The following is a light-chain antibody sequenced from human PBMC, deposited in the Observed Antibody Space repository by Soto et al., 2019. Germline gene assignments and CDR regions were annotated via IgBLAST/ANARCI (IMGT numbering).Light chain of an antibody. CDR1: QDIRKY. Sequence: DIQMTQSPSSLSASVGDRVTITCQASQDIRKYLSWYQQKPGRAPKLLIYGASNLETGVPSRFSGRGYGTDLTFTISSPEPEDNARYCCPYYDQQPPFTYGPW. V-gene: IGKV1-33*01. CDR2: GAS. J-gene: IGKJ3*01. CDR3: PYYDQQPPFT.